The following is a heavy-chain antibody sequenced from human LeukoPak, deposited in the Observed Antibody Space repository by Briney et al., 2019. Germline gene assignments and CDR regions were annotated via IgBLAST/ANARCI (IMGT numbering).Heavy chain of an antibody. CDR1: GFTFGDHA. CDR2: IRSKTYRGTT. V-gene: IGHV3-49*04. D-gene: IGHD5-24*01. CDR3: SRGSIDLWLYYGMDV. J-gene: IGHJ6*02. Sequence: PGRSLRLSCTTSGFTFGDHAMSWVRQAPGKGLEWVGFIRSKTYRGTTEYAASVKGRFTISRDDSKSIAYLQMNSLKIEDTAVYYCSRGSIDLWLYYGMDVWGQGTTVTVSS.